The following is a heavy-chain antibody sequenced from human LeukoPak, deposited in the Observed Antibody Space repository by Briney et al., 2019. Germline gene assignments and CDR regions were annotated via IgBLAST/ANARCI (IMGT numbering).Heavy chain of an antibody. D-gene: IGHD2-21*01. CDR1: GFTFSNYW. Sequence: PGGSLRLSCAASGFTFSNYWTTWVRQAPGKGLEWVADIKQDGSEKLYVKSVRGRFTISRDNAKMSLFLQMNSLRAEDTAVYYCVRDRDWAFAYWGQGTLVTVSS. V-gene: IGHV3-7*01. J-gene: IGHJ4*02. CDR3: VRDRDWAFAY. CDR2: IKQDGSEK.